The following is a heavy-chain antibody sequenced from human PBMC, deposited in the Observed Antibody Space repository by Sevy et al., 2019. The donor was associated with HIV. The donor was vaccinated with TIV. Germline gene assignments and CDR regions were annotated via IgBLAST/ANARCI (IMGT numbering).Heavy chain of an antibody. V-gene: IGHV3-49*04. Sequence: GGSLRLSCAASGFSFNGYAMHWVRQAPGKGLEWVGFIRRKAFGGTTQYAASVKGRFTISRDDSKSIAYLQMNSLKTEDTAVYYCTRGGSMTILSPWDYWGQGTLVTVSS. CDR1: GFSFNGYA. CDR3: TRGGSMTILSPWDY. CDR2: IRRKAFGGTT. J-gene: IGHJ4*02. D-gene: IGHD3-3*01.